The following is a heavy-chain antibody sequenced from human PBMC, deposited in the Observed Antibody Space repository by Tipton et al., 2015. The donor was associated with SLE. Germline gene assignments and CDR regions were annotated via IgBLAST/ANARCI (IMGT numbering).Heavy chain of an antibody. CDR2: IIPILGIA. CDR1: GYTFTSYG. CDR3: ARAGSSGWYGVWFDP. Sequence: QLVQSGAEVKKPGASVKVSCKASGYTFTSYGLSWVRQAPGQGLEWMGRIIPILGIANYAQKFQGRVTISADKSTSTAYMELSSLRSEDTAVYYCARAGSSGWYGVWFDPWGQGTLVTVSS. D-gene: IGHD6-19*01. V-gene: IGHV1-69*09. J-gene: IGHJ5*02.